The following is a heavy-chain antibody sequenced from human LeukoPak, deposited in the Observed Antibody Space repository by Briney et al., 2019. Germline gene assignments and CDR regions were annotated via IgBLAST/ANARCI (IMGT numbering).Heavy chain of an antibody. D-gene: IGHD3-10*01. Sequence: GSSVKVSCKASGGTFSSYAISWVRQAPGQGLEWMGGIIPIFGTANYAQKFQDRVAITADKSTSTAYMELSSLRFEDTAVYYCARDRENAFDIWGQGTMVTVSS. CDR3: ARDRENAFDI. CDR2: IIPIFGTA. CDR1: GGTFSSYA. V-gene: IGHV1-69*06. J-gene: IGHJ3*02.